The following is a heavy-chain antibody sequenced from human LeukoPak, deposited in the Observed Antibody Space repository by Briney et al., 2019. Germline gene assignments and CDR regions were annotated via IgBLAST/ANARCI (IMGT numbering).Heavy chain of an antibody. CDR2: IKQDASET. J-gene: IGHJ4*02. CDR1: GFIVSNYC. D-gene: IGHD6-19*01. Sequence: GGSLRLSCAASGFIVSNYCMGWVRQAPGKGLEWVSYIKQDASETYYVDSVRGRFSISRDNAKNSLFLQMNSLRAEDTAVYYCATDPSGPSDSSGWYYFDNWGQGTLVTGSS. V-gene: IGHV3-7*01. CDR3: ATDPSGPSDSSGWYYFDN.